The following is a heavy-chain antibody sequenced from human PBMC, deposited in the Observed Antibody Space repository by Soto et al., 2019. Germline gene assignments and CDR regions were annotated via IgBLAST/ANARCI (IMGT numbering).Heavy chain of an antibody. Sequence: GGSLRLSCAASGFTFSGSAMHWVRQASGKGLEWVGRIRSKANSYATAYAASVKGRFTISRDDSKNTAYLQMNSLKTEDTAVYYCTRHGSGSYYNSNPEDKFDYWGQGTLVTVSS. V-gene: IGHV3-73*01. CDR3: TRHGSGSYYNSNPEDKFDY. J-gene: IGHJ4*02. CDR1: GFTFSGSA. CDR2: IRSKANSYAT. D-gene: IGHD3-10*01.